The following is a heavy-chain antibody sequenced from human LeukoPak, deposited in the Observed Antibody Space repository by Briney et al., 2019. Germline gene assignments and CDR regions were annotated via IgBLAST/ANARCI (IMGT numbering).Heavy chain of an antibody. Sequence: PSETLSLTCTVSGGSISSYYWSWIRQPAGKGLEWIGRILTSGSTNCNPSHKGRVTMSVDTSKNQFSLKLSSVTAADMAVYYCAATVAGSKHFDYWGQGSLVTVSS. CDR1: GGSISSYY. V-gene: IGHV4-4*07. J-gene: IGHJ4*02. CDR2: ILTSGST. CDR3: AATVAGSKHFDY. D-gene: IGHD6-19*01.